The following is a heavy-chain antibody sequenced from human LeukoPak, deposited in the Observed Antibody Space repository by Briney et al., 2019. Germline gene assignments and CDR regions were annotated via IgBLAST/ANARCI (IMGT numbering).Heavy chain of an antibody. D-gene: IGHD3-10*01. V-gene: IGHV5-51*01. CDR3: ARPRGYYYYYMDV. J-gene: IGHJ6*03. Sequence: GESLKISCKGSGYSFSNYWIGWVRQMPGKGLEWMGIIYPGDSDTRYSPSFQGQVTISADKSISTAYLQWSSLKAPDTAMYYSARPRGYYYYYMDVWGSGTTVTVSS. CDR2: IYPGDSDT. CDR1: GYSFSNYW.